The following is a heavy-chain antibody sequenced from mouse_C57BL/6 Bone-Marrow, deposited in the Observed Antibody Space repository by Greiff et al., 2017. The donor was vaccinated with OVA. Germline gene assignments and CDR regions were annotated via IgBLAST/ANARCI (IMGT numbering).Heavy chain of an antibody. CDR3: ARVTGTAYFDY. CDR2: ISYDGSN. CDR1: GYSITSGYY. V-gene: IGHV3-6*01. Sequence: ESGPGLVKPSQSLSLTCSVTGYSITSGYYWNWIRQFPGNKLEWMGYISYDGSNNYNPSLKNRISITRDTSKNQFFLKLNSVTTEDTATYYCARVTGTAYFDYWGQGTTLTVSS. D-gene: IGHD4-1*01. J-gene: IGHJ2*01.